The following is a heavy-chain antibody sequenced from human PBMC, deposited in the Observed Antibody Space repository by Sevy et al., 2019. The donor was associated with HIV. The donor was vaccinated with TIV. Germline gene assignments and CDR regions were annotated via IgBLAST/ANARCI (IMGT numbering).Heavy chain of an antibody. CDR3: AREGCTKPHDY. V-gene: IGHV3-23*01. Sequence: GGSLGLSCAASGFTFSKYSMSWVRQPPGKGLEWVSTLCFGCGEINYADSVKGRFTISRVNSKSSVYLQMNNLRPEDTAVYYCAREGCTKPHDYWGQGTLVTVFS. D-gene: IGHD2-8*01. CDR2: LCFGCGEI. CDR1: GFTFSKYS. J-gene: IGHJ4*02.